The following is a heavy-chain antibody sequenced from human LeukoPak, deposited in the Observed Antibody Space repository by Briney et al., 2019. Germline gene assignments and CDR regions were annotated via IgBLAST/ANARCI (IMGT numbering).Heavy chain of an antibody. J-gene: IGHJ4*01. CDR2: ISGSGDST. V-gene: IGHV3-23*01. CDR1: GFTFSSSA. Sequence: GGSLRLSCAASGFTFSSSAMSWVREAPGKGLEWDSAISGSGDSTYYADSVKGRFTISRDNSKNTLYLQMNTLRAEDTAVYYCAKQPTSALAAAGTFDYWGHGTLVTVSS. D-gene: IGHD6-13*01. CDR3: AKQPTSALAAAGTFDY.